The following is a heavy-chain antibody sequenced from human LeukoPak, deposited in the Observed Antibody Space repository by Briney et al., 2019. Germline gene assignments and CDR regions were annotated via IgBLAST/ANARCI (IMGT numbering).Heavy chain of an antibody. J-gene: IGHJ5*02. CDR3: ASGEDWFHP. CDR1: DGSISSSSYY. CDR2: IHYSGST. V-gene: IGHV4-39*07. Sequence: SETLSLTCTVSDGSISSSSYYWGWIRQPPGKGLEWIGSIHYSGSTYYNPSLKSRVTISLDTSKNQFSLKVSSGTAADTAVYYCASGEDWFHPWGQGTLVTVSS. D-gene: IGHD3-10*01.